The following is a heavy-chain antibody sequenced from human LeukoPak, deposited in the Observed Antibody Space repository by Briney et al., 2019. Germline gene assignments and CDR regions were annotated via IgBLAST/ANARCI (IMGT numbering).Heavy chain of an antibody. Sequence: GGSLRLSCAASGFTFSSYSMNWVRQAPGKGLKWVSGISWNSGSIGYADSVKGRFTISRDNAKNSLYLQMNSLRAEDTALYYCAKNYGDYLFWYFDLWGRGTLVTVSS. CDR2: ISWNSGSI. CDR1: GFTFSSYS. J-gene: IGHJ2*01. D-gene: IGHD4-17*01. V-gene: IGHV3-9*01. CDR3: AKNYGDYLFWYFDL.